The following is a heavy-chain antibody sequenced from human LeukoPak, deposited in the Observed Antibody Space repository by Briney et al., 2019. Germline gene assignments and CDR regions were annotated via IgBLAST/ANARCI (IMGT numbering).Heavy chain of an antibody. CDR2: ISWNRGSI. V-gene: IGHV3-9*01. CDR3: AKDRLAGYYYGMDV. D-gene: IGHD6-6*01. J-gene: IGHJ6*02. Sequence: GGSLRLSCAASGFTFDDYAMHWVRQAPGKGLEWVSGISWNRGSIAYADSVKGRFTISRDNAKNSLYLQMNSLRAEDTALYYCAKDRLAGYYYGMDVWGQGTTVTVSS. CDR1: GFTFDDYA.